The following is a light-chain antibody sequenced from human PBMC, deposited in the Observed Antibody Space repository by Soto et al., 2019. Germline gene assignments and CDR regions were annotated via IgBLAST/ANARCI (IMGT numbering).Light chain of an antibody. CDR1: SGSVSSSYH. V-gene: IGLV8-61*01. CDR2: STN. Sequence: QAVVTQEPSFSVSPGGTVTLTCGLSSGSVSSSYHPSWYHQTPGQAPRTLIYSTNTRSSGVPDRFSGSILGTKAALTITGAQADDESDYYCVLYLGSGPYWVFGGGTKLTVL. CDR3: VLYLGSGPYWV. J-gene: IGLJ3*02.